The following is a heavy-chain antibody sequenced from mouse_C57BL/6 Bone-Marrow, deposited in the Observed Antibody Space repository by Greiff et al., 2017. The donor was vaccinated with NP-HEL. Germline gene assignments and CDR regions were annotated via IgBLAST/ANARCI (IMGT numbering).Heavy chain of an antibody. D-gene: IGHD1-1*01. CDR3: ARDQITTVVARGFAY. CDR2: ISDGGSYT. V-gene: IGHV5-4*01. J-gene: IGHJ3*01. CDR1: GFTFSSYA. Sequence: DVLLVESGGGLVKPGGSLKLSCAASGFTFSSYAMSWVRQTPEKRLERVATISDGGSYTYYPDNLKGRFTFSRDNAKNKQYLQMSHLKSEDKAMYYCARDQITTVVARGFAYWGQGTLVTVSA.